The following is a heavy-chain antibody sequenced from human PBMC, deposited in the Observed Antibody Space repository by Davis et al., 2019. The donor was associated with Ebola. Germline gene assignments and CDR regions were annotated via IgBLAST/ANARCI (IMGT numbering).Heavy chain of an antibody. CDR3: ATDGDLAVAGKFYLDS. V-gene: IGHV3-33*03. Sequence: PGGSLRLSCSTSGFPFTSYGFHWVRQAPGKGLEWVSVIWYDGSKQYYADSVQGRFTISRDNSQKTLFLQMNSLRAEDTAVYYCATDGDLAVAGKFYLDSWGRGTLVTVSS. CDR1: GFPFTSYG. J-gene: IGHJ4*02. D-gene: IGHD6-19*01. CDR2: IWYDGSKQ.